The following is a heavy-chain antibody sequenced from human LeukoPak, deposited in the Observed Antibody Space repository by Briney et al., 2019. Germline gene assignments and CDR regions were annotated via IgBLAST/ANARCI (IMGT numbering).Heavy chain of an antibody. J-gene: IGHJ4*02. CDR1: GGSISSYY. CDR2: IYYSGRT. Sequence: SETLSLTCTVSGGSISSYYWSWIRQPPGKGLEWIGYIYYSGRTNYNPSLKSRVTISVDTSKNQFSLKLSSVTAADTAVYYCARSGGQRAVAGTNYFDYWGQGTLVTVSS. D-gene: IGHD6-19*01. V-gene: IGHV4-59*01. CDR3: ARSGGQRAVAGTNYFDY.